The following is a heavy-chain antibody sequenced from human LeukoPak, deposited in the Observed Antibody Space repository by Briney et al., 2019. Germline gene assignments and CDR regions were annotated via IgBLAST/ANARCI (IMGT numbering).Heavy chain of an antibody. D-gene: IGHD3-22*01. Sequence: LAGGSLRLSCAASGFTFSSYAMSWVRQAPGKGLEWVSAISGSGGSTYYADSVKGRFTISRDNSKSTLYLQMNSLRAEDTAVYYCAEGSGYYDSSGYYNYWGQGTLVTVSS. CDR1: GFTFSSYA. CDR3: AEGSGYYDSSGYYNY. V-gene: IGHV3-23*01. J-gene: IGHJ4*02. CDR2: ISGSGGST.